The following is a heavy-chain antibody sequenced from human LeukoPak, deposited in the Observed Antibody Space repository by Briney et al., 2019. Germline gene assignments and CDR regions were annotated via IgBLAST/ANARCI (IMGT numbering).Heavy chain of an antibody. CDR2: FDPEDGET. J-gene: IGHJ4*02. CDR3: ATPQRGRWLLVFDD. V-gene: IGHV1-24*01. CDR1: GYTLTELS. D-gene: IGHD4-23*01. Sequence: ASVKVSCKVSGYTLTELSMHWVRQAPGKGLEWMGGFDPEDGETIYAQKFQGRVTMTEDTSTDTAYMELSSLRSEDTAVYYCATPQRGRWLLVFDDWGQGTLVTVSS.